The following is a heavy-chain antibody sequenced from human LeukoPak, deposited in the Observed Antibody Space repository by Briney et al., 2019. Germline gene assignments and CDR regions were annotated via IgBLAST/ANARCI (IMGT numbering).Heavy chain of an antibody. D-gene: IGHD2-2*01. V-gene: IGHV3-73*01. Sequence: PGGSLRLSCAASGFTFSGSAMHWVRQASGKGLEWVGRIRSKANRYATAYAASVKGRFTISRDDSKNTAYLQMNSLKTEDTAVYYCTRNLGYCSSTSCYAFDYWGQGTLVTVSS. CDR1: GFTFSGSA. J-gene: IGHJ4*02. CDR2: IRSKANRYAT. CDR3: TRNLGYCSSTSCYAFDY.